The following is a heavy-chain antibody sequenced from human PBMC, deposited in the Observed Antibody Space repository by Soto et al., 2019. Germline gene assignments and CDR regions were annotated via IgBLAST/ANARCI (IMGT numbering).Heavy chain of an antibody. CDR1: GFTFSNYA. D-gene: IGHD2-2*01. Sequence: EVQLLDSGGGLVQPGGSLRLSCAASGFTFSNYAMSWVRQAPGKGLEWVSAISGNGGSTYYADSVKGRFTISRDNSKNMLFMTINTLRDDESAVYYCARRPASSITFDFWGPGTPVTDSS. J-gene: IGHJ4*02. CDR2: ISGNGGST. CDR3: ARRPASSITFDF. V-gene: IGHV3-23*01.